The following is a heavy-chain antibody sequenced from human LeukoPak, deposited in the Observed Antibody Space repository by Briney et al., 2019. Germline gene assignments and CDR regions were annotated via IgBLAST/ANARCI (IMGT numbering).Heavy chain of an antibody. CDR3: ARDRCSGGSCYTTDY. J-gene: IGHJ4*02. V-gene: IGHV3-33*08. Sequence: GGSLRLSCAASGFTFSSYAMHWVRQAPGKGLEWVALIWYDGTAKYYADSVKGRFTISRDNAKNSLYLQKNSLRAEDTAVYYCARDRCSGGSCYTTDYWGQGTLVTVSS. CDR1: GFTFSSYA. D-gene: IGHD2-15*01. CDR2: IWYDGTAK.